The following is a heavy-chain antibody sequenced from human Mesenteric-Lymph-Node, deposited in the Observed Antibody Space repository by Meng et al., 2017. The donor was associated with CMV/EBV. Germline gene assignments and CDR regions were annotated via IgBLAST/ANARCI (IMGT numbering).Heavy chain of an antibody. CDR1: GFTFSSYW. J-gene: IGHJ4*02. Sequence: GESLKISCAASGFTFSSYWMHWVRQAPGKGLVWVSRINSDGSSTSYADSVKGRFTISRDNAKNTLYLQMNSLRAEDTAVYYCARATGYCTSTSCLGIDYWGQGTLVTVSS. D-gene: IGHD2-2*01. CDR2: INSDGSST. V-gene: IGHV3-74*01. CDR3: ARATGYCTSTSCLGIDY.